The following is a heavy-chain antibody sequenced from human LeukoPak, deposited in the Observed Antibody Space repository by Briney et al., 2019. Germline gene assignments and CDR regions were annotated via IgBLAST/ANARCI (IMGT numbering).Heavy chain of an antibody. D-gene: IGHD6-13*01. V-gene: IGHV3-48*03. J-gene: IGHJ4*02. Sequence: GGSLRLSCAASGFTFSRYEMNWVRQAPGKGLEWVSYISSSGSTIYYADSVKGRFTISRDNAKNSLYLQMNSLRAEDTAVYYCARINLIAAFDYWGQGTLVTVSS. CDR2: ISSSGSTI. CDR3: ARINLIAAFDY. CDR1: GFTFSRYE.